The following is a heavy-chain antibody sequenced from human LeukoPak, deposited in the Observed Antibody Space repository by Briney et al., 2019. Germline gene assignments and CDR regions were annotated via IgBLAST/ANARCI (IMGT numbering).Heavy chain of an antibody. CDR1: GGSISSSSYY. Sequence: SETLSLTCTVSGGSISSSSYYWGWIRQPPGKGLEWIGNIYYSGTTFYSPSLKGRVTISVDTSKNQFSLNLNSVTAADTAVYYCARRAGTGYYYFDYWGQGTLVTVSS. V-gene: IGHV4-39*01. J-gene: IGHJ4*02. D-gene: IGHD3/OR15-3a*01. CDR2: IYYSGTT. CDR3: ARRAGTGYYYFDY.